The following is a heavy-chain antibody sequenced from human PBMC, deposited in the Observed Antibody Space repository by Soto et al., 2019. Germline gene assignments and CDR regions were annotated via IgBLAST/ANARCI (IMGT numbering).Heavy chain of an antibody. D-gene: IGHD2-21*02. V-gene: IGHV1-58*01. CDR3: AADRAYCGGDCYSGNDY. Sequence: QLQLVQSGPEVKKPGTSVKVSCKASGFTFTNSAVQWVRQARGQRLEWIGWIVVGSGYTNYAQKFHERVSITRDMSTRTAYMELSSLRSEDTAVYYCAADRAYCGGDCYSGNDYWGQGTLVTVSS. CDR2: IVVGSGYT. CDR1: GFTFTNSA. J-gene: IGHJ4*02.